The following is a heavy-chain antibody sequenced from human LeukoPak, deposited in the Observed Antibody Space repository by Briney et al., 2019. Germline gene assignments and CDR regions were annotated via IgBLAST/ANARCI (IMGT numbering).Heavy chain of an antibody. Sequence: GGSLRLSCAASGFTFSNYGMHWVRQAPGKGLEWVAVIWYDGSNKYYADSVKGRFAISRDNSKNTLYLQMNSLRAEDTAVYYCARGPSRDGYNIFDYWGQGTLVTVSS. CDR1: GFTFSNYG. CDR3: ARGPSRDGYNIFDY. V-gene: IGHV3-33*01. CDR2: IWYDGSNK. J-gene: IGHJ4*02. D-gene: IGHD5-24*01.